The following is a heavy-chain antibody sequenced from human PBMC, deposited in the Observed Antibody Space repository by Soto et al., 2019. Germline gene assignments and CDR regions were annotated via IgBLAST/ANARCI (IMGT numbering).Heavy chain of an antibody. Sequence: ASVKVSCKASGYTFTSYAMHWVRQAPGQRLEWMGWINAGNGNTKYSQKFQGRVTITRDTSASTAYMELSSLRSEDTAVYYCARAGGGRQYQLLPFDYWGQGTLVTVSS. V-gene: IGHV1-3*01. CDR1: GYTFTSYA. J-gene: IGHJ4*02. D-gene: IGHD2-2*01. CDR2: INAGNGNT. CDR3: ARAGGGRQYQLLPFDY.